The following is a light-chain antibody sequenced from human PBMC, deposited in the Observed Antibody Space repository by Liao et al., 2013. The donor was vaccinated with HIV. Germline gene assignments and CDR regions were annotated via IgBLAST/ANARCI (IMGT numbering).Light chain of an antibody. CDR3: QAWDSSVV. J-gene: IGLJ2*01. V-gene: IGLV3-1*01. CDR2: QDS. Sequence: SYELTQPPSVSVSPGQTASITCSGDKLGDKYASWYQQKPGQSPVLVISQDSKRPSGIPERFSGSNSGNTATLTISGTQALDEADFYCQAWDSSVVFGGGTKLAV. CDR1: KLGDKY.